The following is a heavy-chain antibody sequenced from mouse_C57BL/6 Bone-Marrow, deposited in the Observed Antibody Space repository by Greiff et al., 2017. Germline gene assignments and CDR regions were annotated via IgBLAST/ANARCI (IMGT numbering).Heavy chain of an antibody. CDR1: GYTFTTYP. Sequence: VQLQQSGAELVKPGASVKMSCKASGYTFTTYPIEWMKQNHGKSLEWIGNFHPYNDDTKYNEKFKGKATLTVEKSSSTAYLELSRLTSVDSAVYYCARGDYSNYPCWYFDVWGTGSTVTVSS. CDR2: FHPYNDDT. CDR3: ARGDYSNYPCWYFDV. V-gene: IGHV1-47*01. J-gene: IGHJ1*02. D-gene: IGHD2-5*01.